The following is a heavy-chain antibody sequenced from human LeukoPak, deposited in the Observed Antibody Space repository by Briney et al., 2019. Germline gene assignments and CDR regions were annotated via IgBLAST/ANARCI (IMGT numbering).Heavy chain of an antibody. CDR2: VSNDGSKK. D-gene: IGHD3-22*01. CDR3: ASGGDSSGYYQEYFQH. CDR1: GFTFSNYD. J-gene: IGHJ1*01. V-gene: IGHV3-30*03. Sequence: PGRSLRLSCAASGFTFSNYDMHWVRQAPGEGLEWVAVVSNDGSKKYYADSVKGRFSISRDNSKKTLYLQMNSLRAEDTAVYYCASGGDSSGYYQEYFQHWGQGTLVTVSS.